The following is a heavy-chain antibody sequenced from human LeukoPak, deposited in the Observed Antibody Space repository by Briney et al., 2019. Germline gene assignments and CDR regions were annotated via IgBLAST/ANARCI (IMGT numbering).Heavy chain of an antibody. Sequence: GASLRLSCVVSGITLSNYGMSWVRQAPAKGLEWVSGISESGGGTNYADSVKGRFSISRDNAKNTVYLQMNSLRAEDTAVYYCTKRGIVIRGVILIGFQKEAYYFDNWGQGILVTVSP. V-gene: IGHV3-23*01. J-gene: IGHJ4*02. CDR3: TKRGIVIRGVILIGFQKEAYYFDN. CDR2: ISESGGGT. D-gene: IGHD3-10*01. CDR1: GITLSNYG.